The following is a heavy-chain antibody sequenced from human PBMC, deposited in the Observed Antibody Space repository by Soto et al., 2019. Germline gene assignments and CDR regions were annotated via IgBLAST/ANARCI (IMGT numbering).Heavy chain of an antibody. V-gene: IGHV3-30-3*01. CDR3: AREGWLDIVATSFDY. J-gene: IGHJ4*02. D-gene: IGHD5-12*01. CDR2: ISYDGSNK. CDR1: GFTFSSYA. Sequence: PGGSLRLSCAASGFTFSSYAMHWVRQAPGKGLEWVAVISYDGSNKYYADSVKGRFTISRDNSKNTLYLQMNSLRAEDTAVYYCAREGWLDIVATSFDYWGQGTLVTVSS.